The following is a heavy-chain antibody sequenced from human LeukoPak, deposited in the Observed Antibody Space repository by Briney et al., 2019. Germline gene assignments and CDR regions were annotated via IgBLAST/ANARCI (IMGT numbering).Heavy chain of an antibody. CDR2: IKQDGSEK. CDR1: GFTFSSYW. V-gene: IGHV3-7*01. Sequence: SGGSLRLSCAASGFTFSSYWMSWVRQAPGKGLEWVANIKQDGSEKYYVDSVKGRFTISRDNAKNSLYLQMNSLRAEDTAVYYCARGGLYYDILTGYYAPDYWGQGTLVTVSS. D-gene: IGHD3-9*01. J-gene: IGHJ4*02. CDR3: ARGGLYYDILTGYYAPDY.